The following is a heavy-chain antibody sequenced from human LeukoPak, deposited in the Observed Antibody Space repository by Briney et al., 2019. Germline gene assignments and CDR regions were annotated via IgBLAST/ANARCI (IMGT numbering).Heavy chain of an antibody. Sequence: GGSLRLSCAASGFTFSTYAMSWVRQAPGKGLEWVSAISGSGSSTYYADSVKGRFTISRDNTKNTLSLQMNSLRAEDSAVYYCVRLVHVWGQGALVTVSS. J-gene: IGHJ4*02. CDR1: GFTFSTYA. D-gene: IGHD3-9*01. CDR3: VRLVHV. V-gene: IGHV3-23*01. CDR2: ISGSGSST.